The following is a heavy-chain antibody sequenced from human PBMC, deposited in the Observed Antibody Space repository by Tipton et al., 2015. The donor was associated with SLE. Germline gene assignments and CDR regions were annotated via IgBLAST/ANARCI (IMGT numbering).Heavy chain of an antibody. V-gene: IGHV1-58*01. J-gene: IGHJ4*02. CDR2: IFVGNGHT. CDR3: ARVVPAPQNADY. Sequence: QSGAEVKKPGTSIKVSCKASGFTFTSSALQWVRQTRGQRLQWIGWIFVGNGHTDYAQSFQERVTITRDVSTSTAYMELSSLTSEDTAVYYCARVVPAPQNADYWGQGTQVTVSS. D-gene: IGHD2-2*01. CDR1: GFTFTSSA.